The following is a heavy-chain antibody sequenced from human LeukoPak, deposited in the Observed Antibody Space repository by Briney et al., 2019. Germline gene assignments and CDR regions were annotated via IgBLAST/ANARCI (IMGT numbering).Heavy chain of an antibody. V-gene: IGHV3-30*18. Sequence: GGSLRLSCAASGFTFSNCGMHWVRQAPGKGLEWVAVISYDGSNKNYADSVKGRFTISRDNSKNTLYLQMNSLRAEDTAVYYCAKDLRWLYLDYWGQGTLVIVSS. CDR1: GFTFSNCG. J-gene: IGHJ4*02. CDR2: ISYDGSNK. CDR3: AKDLRWLYLDY. D-gene: IGHD5-18*01.